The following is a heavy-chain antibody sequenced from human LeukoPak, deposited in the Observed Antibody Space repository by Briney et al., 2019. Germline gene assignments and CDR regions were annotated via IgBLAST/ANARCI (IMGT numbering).Heavy chain of an antibody. CDR2: IKQDGSEK. V-gene: IGHV3-7*01. Sequence: GGSLRLSCAASGFTFSSYWMSWVRQAPGKGLEWVANIKQDGSEKYYVDSVKGRFTISRDNAKNSLYLQMNSLRAEDTAVYYCARDNGYCSSTSCYTTYYYYMDVWGKGTTVTVSS. D-gene: IGHD2-2*02. J-gene: IGHJ6*03. CDR3: ARDNGYCSSTSCYTTYYYYMDV. CDR1: GFTFSSYW.